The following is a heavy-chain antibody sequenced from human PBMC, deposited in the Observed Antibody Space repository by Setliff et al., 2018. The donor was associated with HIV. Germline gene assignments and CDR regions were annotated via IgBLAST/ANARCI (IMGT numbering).Heavy chain of an antibody. J-gene: IGHJ4*02. CDR2: MNPNSGNT. CDR3: AKVRAPSHVWRSYAAFDS. Sequence: GASVKVSCKASGYIFMDYDINWVRQATGQRLEWMGWMNPNSGNTGYAQTFQGRVSMTRDTSTTTAYLELSSLRSEDTAVYYCAKVRAPSHVWRSYAAFDSWGQGSRSPSPQ. V-gene: IGHV1-8*02. CDR1: GYIFMDYD. D-gene: IGHD3-16*01.